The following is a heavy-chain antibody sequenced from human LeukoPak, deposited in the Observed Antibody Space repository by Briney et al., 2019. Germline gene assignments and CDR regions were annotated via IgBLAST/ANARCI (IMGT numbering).Heavy chain of an antibody. V-gene: IGHV4-34*01. CDR3: ARRGYCSGGSCPDY. J-gene: IGHJ4*02. D-gene: IGHD2-15*01. CDR2: INHSGST. Sequence: PSETLSLTCAGYGGSFSGYYWSWIRQPPGKGLEWIGEINHSGSTNYNPSLKSRVTISVDTSKNQFSLKLSSVTAADTAVYYCARRGYCSGGSCPDYWGQGTLVTVSS. CDR1: GGSFSGYY.